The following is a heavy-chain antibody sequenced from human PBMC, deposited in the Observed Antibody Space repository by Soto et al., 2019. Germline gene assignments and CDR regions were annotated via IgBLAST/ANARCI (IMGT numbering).Heavy chain of an antibody. CDR3: ARTFYYGSGTSDY. V-gene: IGHV4-31*02. D-gene: IGHD3-10*01. Sequence: WTWIRQHPGTGLEWIGYIYYSGSAYYNPSLKSRVTISLDTSRSQFSLKLSSVTAADTAVYYCARTFYYGSGTSDYWGQGTLVTVSS. J-gene: IGHJ4*02. CDR2: IYYSGSA.